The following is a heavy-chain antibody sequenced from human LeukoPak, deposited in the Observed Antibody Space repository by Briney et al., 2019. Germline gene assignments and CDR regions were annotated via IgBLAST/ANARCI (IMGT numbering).Heavy chain of an antibody. CDR1: GFTFSNYG. CDR3: AILGRADFDY. Sequence: GGSLRLSCAGSGFTFSNYGMHWVRQAPGKGLEWVVVISYDGSDKYYADSVKGRFTISRDNSKNTVYLQMNSLRAEDTAVYYCAILGRADFDYWGQGTLVTVSS. CDR2: ISYDGSDK. D-gene: IGHD1-26*01. J-gene: IGHJ4*02. V-gene: IGHV3-30*03.